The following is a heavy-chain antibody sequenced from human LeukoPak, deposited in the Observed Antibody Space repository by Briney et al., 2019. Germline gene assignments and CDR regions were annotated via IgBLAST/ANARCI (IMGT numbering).Heavy chain of an antibody. CDR3: AKDGEGGANDY. J-gene: IGHJ4*02. V-gene: IGHV3-30*18. CDR2: ISYDGSNK. CDR1: GFTFSSYG. Sequence: GGSLRLSCAASGFTFSSYGMHWVRQAPGKGLEWVAVISYDGSNKYCADSVKGRFTISRDNSKNTLYLQMNSLRAEDTAVYYCAKDGEGGANDYWGQGTLVTVSS. D-gene: IGHD3-16*01.